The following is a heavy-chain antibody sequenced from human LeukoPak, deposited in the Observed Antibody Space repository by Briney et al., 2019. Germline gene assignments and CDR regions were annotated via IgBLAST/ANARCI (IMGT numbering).Heavy chain of an antibody. Sequence: GASVKVSCKASGYSFTAFYMHWVRQAPGQGLEWMGRINPNSGGTNFAQKFQGRVTMTSDTSISTAYMELSRLRSDDTAVYYCARSRSRDCSSNSCYSYGLDYWGQGTLVTVSS. CDR2: INPNSGGT. V-gene: IGHV1-2*06. CDR1: GYSFTAFY. D-gene: IGHD2-2*01. J-gene: IGHJ4*02. CDR3: ARSRSRDCSSNSCYSYGLDY.